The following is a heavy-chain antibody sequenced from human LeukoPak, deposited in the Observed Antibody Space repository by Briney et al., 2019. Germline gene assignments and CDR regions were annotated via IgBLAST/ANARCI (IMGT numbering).Heavy chain of an antibody. Sequence: SETLSLTCTVSGGSISSGGYYWNWIRQHPGKGLEWIGYIYHSGNTYYNPSLKSRVTISVDTSKNQFSLKLSSVTAADTAVYYCARWYYDSSGYRYFDHWGQGTLVTVSS. J-gene: IGHJ4*02. CDR1: GGSISSGGYY. CDR2: IYHSGNT. V-gene: IGHV4-31*03. CDR3: ARWYYDSSGYRYFDH. D-gene: IGHD3-22*01.